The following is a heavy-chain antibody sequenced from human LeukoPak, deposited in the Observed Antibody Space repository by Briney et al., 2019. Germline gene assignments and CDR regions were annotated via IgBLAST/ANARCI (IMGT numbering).Heavy chain of an antibody. D-gene: IGHD3-22*01. CDR2: ISGSGGIT. Sequence: QSGGSLRLSCAASGFTFSAYAISWVRQAPGKGLEWVSAISGSGGITYYADSVKGRFTISRDNSKNTLYLQMNSLRAEDTAVYYCAKDLRYYDSSGSVDYWGQGTLVTVSS. CDR3: AKDLRYYDSSGSVDY. J-gene: IGHJ4*02. V-gene: IGHV3-23*01. CDR1: GFTFSAYA.